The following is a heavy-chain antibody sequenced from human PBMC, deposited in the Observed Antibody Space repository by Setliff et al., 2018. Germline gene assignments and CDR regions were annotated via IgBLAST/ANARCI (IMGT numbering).Heavy chain of an antibody. CDR1: GYNFITFG. D-gene: IGHD2-15*01. Sequence: GASVKVSCKTSGYNFITFGVNWVRQVPGQGFEWMGWTSPYNGDADYAQKFQGRVTLTTDTSTGTAYMELRALSSDDTAIYYCTRGRGPRVVVAVPLDFWGQGTLVTVSS. J-gene: IGHJ4*02. CDR2: TSPYNGDA. CDR3: TRGRGPRVVVAVPLDF. V-gene: IGHV1-18*01.